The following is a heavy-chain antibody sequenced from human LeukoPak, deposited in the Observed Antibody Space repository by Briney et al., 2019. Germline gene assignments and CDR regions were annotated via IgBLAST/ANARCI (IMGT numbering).Heavy chain of an antibody. J-gene: IGHJ6*02. CDR3: AKASVYVYYGMDV. D-gene: IGHD3-16*02. V-gene: IGHV3-30*02. CDR2: IWYDGSNK. Sequence: GGSLRLSCAASAFTFSSFGMHWVRQAPGKGLEWVAVIWYDGSNKYYADSVKGRFTISRDNSKNTLYLQMNSLRAEDTAVYYCAKASVYVYYGMDVWGQGTTVTVSS. CDR1: AFTFSSFG.